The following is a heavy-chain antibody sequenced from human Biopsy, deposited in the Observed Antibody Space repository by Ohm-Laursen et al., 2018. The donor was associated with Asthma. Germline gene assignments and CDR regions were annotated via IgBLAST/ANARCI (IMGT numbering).Heavy chain of an antibody. CDR3: ARTTYGDDRFDP. Sequence: TLSLTCTVSGGSINIGDYYWSWIRQHPVKGLEWIGYIYYSGSTYYNPSLKSRVSISLDTSKNQFSLSLTSVTAADTAVYYCARTTYGDDRFDPWGQETLVTVSS. CDR2: IYYSGST. V-gene: IGHV4-31*03. D-gene: IGHD4-17*01. CDR1: GGSINIGDYY. J-gene: IGHJ5*02.